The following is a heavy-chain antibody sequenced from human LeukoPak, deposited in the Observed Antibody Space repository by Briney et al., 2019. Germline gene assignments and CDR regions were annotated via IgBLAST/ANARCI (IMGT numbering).Heavy chain of an antibody. Sequence: SETLSLTCTVSGGSISSSSYYWGWIRQPPGKGLEWIGSIYYSGSTYYNPSLKSRVTISVDTSKNQFSLKLSSVTAADTAVYYCAREVMDYYGSGSYYFDYWGQGTLVTVSS. CDR2: IYYSGST. J-gene: IGHJ4*02. V-gene: IGHV4-39*07. D-gene: IGHD3-10*01. CDR3: AREVMDYYGSGSYYFDY. CDR1: GGSISSSSYY.